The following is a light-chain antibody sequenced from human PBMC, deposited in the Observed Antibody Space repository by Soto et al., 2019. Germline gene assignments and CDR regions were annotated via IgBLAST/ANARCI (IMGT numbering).Light chain of an antibody. CDR1: QGISNY. J-gene: IGKJ4*01. V-gene: IGKV1-27*01. CDR3: QKYDTAPLT. Sequence: DIQMTQSPSSLSASVGDRVTITCRASQGISNYLAWYQQKPGQVPRLLISGASTLHSGVPSRFSGSGSGTDFTLTITSLQPEDIATYFCQKYDTAPLTFGGGTKVDIK. CDR2: GAS.